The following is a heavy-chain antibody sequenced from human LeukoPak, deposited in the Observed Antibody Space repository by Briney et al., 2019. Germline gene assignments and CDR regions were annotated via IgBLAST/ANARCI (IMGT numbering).Heavy chain of an antibody. D-gene: IGHD6-6*01. J-gene: IGHJ3*02. V-gene: IGHV3-23*01. CDR1: GFTVSSDY. CDR2: ISGSGGST. Sequence: PGGSLRLSCAASGFTVSSDYMSWVRQAPGKGLEWVSAISGSGGSTYYADSVKGRFTISRDNSKNTLYLQMNSLRAEDTAVYYCAKRSSSSKDDAFDIWGQGTMVTVSS. CDR3: AKRSSSSKDDAFDI.